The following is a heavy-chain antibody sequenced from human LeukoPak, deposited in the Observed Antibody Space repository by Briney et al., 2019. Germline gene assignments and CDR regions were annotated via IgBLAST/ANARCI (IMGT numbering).Heavy chain of an antibody. D-gene: IGHD3-16*01. CDR1: GYTFTSYD. V-gene: IGHV1-8*01. CDR3: ARGVYVWGSSVDAFDI. J-gene: IGHJ3*02. Sequence: GASVKVSCKASGYTFTSYDINWVRQATGQGLEWVGWMNPNSGNTGYAQKFQGRVTMTRNTSISPAYMELSSLRSEDTAVYYCARGVYVWGSSVDAFDIWGQGTMVTVSS. CDR2: MNPNSGNT.